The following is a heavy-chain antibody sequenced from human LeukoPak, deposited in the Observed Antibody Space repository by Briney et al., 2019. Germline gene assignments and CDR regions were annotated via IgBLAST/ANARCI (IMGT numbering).Heavy chain of an antibody. J-gene: IGHJ4*02. D-gene: IGHD3-22*01. CDR1: GFTFSSYG. Sequence: GGSLRLSCAASGFTFSSYGVHWVRQAPGKGLEWVAFIRYDGSNKYYADSVKGRFTISRDNSKNTLYLQMNSLRAEDTAVYYCAKVRIPEYYYDSSGYYSYWGQGTLVTVSS. V-gene: IGHV3-30*02. CDR3: AKVRIPEYYYDSSGYYSY. CDR2: IRYDGSNK.